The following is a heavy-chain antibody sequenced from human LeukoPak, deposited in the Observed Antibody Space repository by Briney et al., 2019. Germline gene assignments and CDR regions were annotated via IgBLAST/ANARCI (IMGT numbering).Heavy chain of an antibody. CDR2: IGGSGSYT. D-gene: IGHD6-13*01. J-gene: IGHJ4*02. CDR1: GFTFSTYA. V-gene: IGHV3-23*01. Sequence: GGSLRLSCAASGFTFSTYAMIWVRQAPGKGLEWVSVIGGSGSYTYYADSVKGRFTISRDNSRDTLYLQMNSLRPEDTAVYYCARDWYDYWGQGTLVTVSS. CDR3: ARDWYDY.